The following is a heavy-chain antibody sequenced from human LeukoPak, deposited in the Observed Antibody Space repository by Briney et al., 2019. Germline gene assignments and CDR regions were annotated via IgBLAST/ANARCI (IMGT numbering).Heavy chain of an antibody. CDR3: ARDSSRTLRGMDV. Sequence: SETLSLTCTVSGGSISSSSYYWSWIRQPAGKGLEWIGRIYTSGSTNYNPSLKSRVTMSVDTSKNQFSLKLSSVTAADTAVYYCARDSSRTLRGMDVWGQGTTVTVSS. D-gene: IGHD1-14*01. J-gene: IGHJ6*02. CDR1: GGSISSSSYY. V-gene: IGHV4-61*02. CDR2: IYTSGST.